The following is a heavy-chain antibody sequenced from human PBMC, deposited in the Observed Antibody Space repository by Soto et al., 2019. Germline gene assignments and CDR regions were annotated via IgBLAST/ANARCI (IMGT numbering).Heavy chain of an antibody. J-gene: IGHJ5*02. D-gene: IGHD3-10*01. CDR3: ARPPLCLRGSGSYWRLSWFDP. V-gene: IGHV4-39*01. CDR2: IYYSGST. Sequence: SETLSLTCTVSGGSITSSSYYWGWIRQPPGKGLEWIGTIYYSGSTYYNPSLKSRVTISVDTSKNQFSLNLSSVTAADTAVYYCARPPLCLRGSGSYWRLSWFDPWGQGTLVTV. CDR1: GGSITSSSYY.